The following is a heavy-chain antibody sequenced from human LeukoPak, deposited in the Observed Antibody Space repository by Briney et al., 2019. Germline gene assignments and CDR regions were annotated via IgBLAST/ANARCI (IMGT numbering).Heavy chain of an antibody. Sequence: HPGGSLRLSCAASGFTSSSYRMSWVRQAPGKGLEWVANIKQDGSEKYYVDSVKGRFTISRDNAKNSLYLQMNSLRAEDTAVYYCATVAGTSRSFVFDYWGQGTLVTVSS. CDR2: IKQDGSEK. J-gene: IGHJ4*02. CDR3: ATVAGTSRSFVFDY. V-gene: IGHV3-7*01. D-gene: IGHD6-13*01. CDR1: GFTSSSYR.